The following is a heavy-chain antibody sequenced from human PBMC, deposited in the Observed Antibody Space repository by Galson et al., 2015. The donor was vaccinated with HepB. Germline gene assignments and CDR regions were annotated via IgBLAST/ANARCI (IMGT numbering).Heavy chain of an antibody. CDR3: AKELVTFSTFDY. CDR1: GFTFSSYG. CDR2: ISYDGGNK. Sequence: SLRLSCAASGFTFSSYGMQWVRQAPGKGLEWVAAISYDGGNKFYGDSVKGRFTISRNNSKNTVYLQMNSLRADDTAVYYCAKELVTFSTFDYWGQGTLVTVSS. J-gene: IGHJ4*02. D-gene: IGHD4-23*01. V-gene: IGHV3-30*18.